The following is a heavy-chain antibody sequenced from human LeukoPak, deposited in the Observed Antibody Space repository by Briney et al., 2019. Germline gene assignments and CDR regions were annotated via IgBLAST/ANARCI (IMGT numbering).Heavy chain of an antibody. Sequence: PGGSLRLSCAASGFTFSSYAMTWVRQAPGKGLEWVAKINQDGSEKYYVDSVKGRFTTSRDNARNSLYLQMNSLRAEDTAVYYCATDTAGFDYWGQGTLVTVSS. CDR3: ATDTAGFDY. V-gene: IGHV3-7*05. CDR1: GFTFSSYA. J-gene: IGHJ4*02. CDR2: INQDGSEK.